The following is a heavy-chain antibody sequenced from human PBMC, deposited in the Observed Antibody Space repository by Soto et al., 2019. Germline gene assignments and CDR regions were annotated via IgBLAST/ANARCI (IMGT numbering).Heavy chain of an antibody. Sequence: EVQLVESGGGLVKPGGSLRLSCAASGFTFSSYSMNWVRQAPVKGLEWVSSISSSSSYIYYADSVKGRFTISRDNDKHSLYLQMNSLRAEDTAVYYCARNTPPDYDFWSGYYWRGGRWFDTGGQGTLVTVSS. D-gene: IGHD3-3*01. CDR1: GFTFSSYS. V-gene: IGHV3-21*01. CDR2: ISSSSSYI. J-gene: IGHJ5*02. CDR3: ARNTPPDYDFWSGYYWRGGRWFDT.